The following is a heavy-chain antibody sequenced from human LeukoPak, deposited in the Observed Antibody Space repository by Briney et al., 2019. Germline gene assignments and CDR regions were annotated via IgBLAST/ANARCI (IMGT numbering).Heavy chain of an antibody. CDR3: GKIQHQLVVAEDL. J-gene: IGHJ5*02. CDR2: ISYDGSNK. D-gene: IGHD6-13*01. V-gene: IGHV3-30*18. CDR1: GFTFSSYA. Sequence: GGSLRLSCAASGFTFSSYAMHWVRQAPGKGLEWVAAISYDGSNKYYGDSVKGRFSISRDNSKNTLYLQMNSLRAEDTAVYYCGKIQHQLVVAEDLWGQGTLVTVSS.